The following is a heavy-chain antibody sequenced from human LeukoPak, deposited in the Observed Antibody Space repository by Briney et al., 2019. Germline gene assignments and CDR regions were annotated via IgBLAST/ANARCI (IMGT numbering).Heavy chain of an antibody. D-gene: IGHD5-12*01. Sequence: GGSLRLSCAASGFTFSSYAMSSVRQAPRKWRGWVSAISGSGGSTYYADSVKGRFTTSRDNSNHTLYLQMNSLRAEDTAVYYCPKAVYSGYSSFDYWGQGTLVTVSS. CDR3: PKAVYSGYSSFDY. CDR1: GFTFSSYA. J-gene: IGHJ4*02. V-gene: IGHV3-23*01. CDR2: ISGSGGST.